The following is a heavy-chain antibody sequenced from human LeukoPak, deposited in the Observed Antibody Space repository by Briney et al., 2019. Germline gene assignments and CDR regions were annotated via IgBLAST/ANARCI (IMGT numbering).Heavy chain of an antibody. Sequence: GGSLRLSCTASGFSFSGHWMDWARQLPGKGLVWVSRISPTGSTTSYADSVKGRFTVSRDNAKNPLYMQVNNLRAEDTAVYYCARGPNSNWSGLDFWGQGTLLTVSS. CDR1: GFSFSGHW. J-gene: IGHJ4*02. D-gene: IGHD6-6*01. V-gene: IGHV3-74*01. CDR3: ARGPNSNWSGLDF. CDR2: ISPTGSTT.